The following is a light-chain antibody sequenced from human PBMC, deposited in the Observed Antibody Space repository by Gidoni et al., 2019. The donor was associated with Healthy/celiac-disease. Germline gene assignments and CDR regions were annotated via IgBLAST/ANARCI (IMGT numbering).Light chain of an antibody. CDR2: GAS. V-gene: IGKV3-15*01. CDR3: QHYNNWPPWT. Sequence: EIVMTPSPATLSVSPGERATLSCRASQSVSSNLAWYQHKPGQAPRLLIYGASTRATGIPARFSGSGSGTEFTLSISSLQPEDFAVYYCQHYNNWPPWTFGQXTKVEIK. J-gene: IGKJ1*01. CDR1: QSVSSN.